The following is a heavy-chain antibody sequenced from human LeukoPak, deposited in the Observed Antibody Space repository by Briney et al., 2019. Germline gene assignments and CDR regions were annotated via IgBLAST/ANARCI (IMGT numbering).Heavy chain of an antibody. D-gene: IGHD3-16*01. CDR1: GGSFSGYY. Sequence: SETLSLTCAVYGGSFSGYYWSWIRQPPGKGLEWIGEINHSGSTNYNPSLKSRVTISVDTSKNQFSLKLSSVTAADTAVYYCARLNGLGYYYYYMDVWGKGTTVTVSS. V-gene: IGHV4-34*01. CDR3: ARLNGLGYYYYYMDV. J-gene: IGHJ6*03. CDR2: INHSGST.